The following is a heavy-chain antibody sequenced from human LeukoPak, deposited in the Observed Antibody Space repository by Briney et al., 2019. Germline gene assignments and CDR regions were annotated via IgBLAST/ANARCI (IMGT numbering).Heavy chain of an antibody. V-gene: IGHV1-69*04. CDR1: GGTFSSYA. CDR3: ASVVLNYGSGSYDY. J-gene: IGHJ4*02. CDR2: IIPILGIA. Sequence: VASVKVSCKASGGTFSSYAISWVRQAPGQGLEWMGRIIPILGIANCAQKFQGRVTITADKSTSTAYMELSSLRSEDTAVYYCASVVLNYGSGSYDYWGQGTLVTVSS. D-gene: IGHD3-10*01.